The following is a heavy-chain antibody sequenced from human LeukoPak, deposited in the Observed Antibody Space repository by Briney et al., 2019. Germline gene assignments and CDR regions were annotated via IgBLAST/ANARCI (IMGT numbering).Heavy chain of an antibody. CDR2: ISGSGANT. Sequence: VHPGGSLRLSCAASEFTFSSYAMSRVRQAPGKGLEWVSGISGSGANTYYADSVKGRFTISRDNSKNTLYLQLNSLRGEDTAVYYCAKKNGIATIFGRFDYWGQGTLVTVTS. CDR3: AKKNGIATIFGRFDY. CDR1: EFTFSSYA. V-gene: IGHV3-23*01. J-gene: IGHJ4*02. D-gene: IGHD5-24*01.